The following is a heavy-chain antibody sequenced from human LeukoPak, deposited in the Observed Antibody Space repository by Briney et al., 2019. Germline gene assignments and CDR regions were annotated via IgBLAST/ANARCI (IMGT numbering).Heavy chain of an antibody. CDR1: GGSISSSSYY. V-gene: IGHV4-61*01. CDR3: ARDLKPFI. J-gene: IGHJ3*02. CDR2: IYYSGST. Sequence: SETLSLTCTVSGGSISSSSYYWGWIRQPPGKGLEWIGYIYYSGSTNYNPSLKSRVTISVDTSKNQFSLKLSSVTAADTAVYYCARDLKPFIWGQGTMVTVSS.